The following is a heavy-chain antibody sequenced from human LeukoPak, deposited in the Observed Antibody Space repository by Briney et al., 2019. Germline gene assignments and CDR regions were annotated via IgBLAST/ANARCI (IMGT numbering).Heavy chain of an antibody. D-gene: IGHD6-6*01. Sequence: SGTLSLTCSVSGGSISSLYWSWIRQPPGKGLEWIGYIYYTGSTNYNPSLKSRVTMFVDMSKNQFSLRLSSVTAADTAVYYCARHRAYSSSSPFDYWGQGTLVTVSS. V-gene: IGHV4-59*08. CDR2: IYYTGST. CDR3: ARHRAYSSSSPFDY. J-gene: IGHJ4*02. CDR1: GGSISSLY.